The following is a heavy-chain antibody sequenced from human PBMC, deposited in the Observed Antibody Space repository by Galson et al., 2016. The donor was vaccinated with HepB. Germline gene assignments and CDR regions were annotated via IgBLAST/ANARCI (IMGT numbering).Heavy chain of an antibody. D-gene: IGHD6-13*01. CDR2: ISYDGSNK. V-gene: IGHV3-30*18. J-gene: IGHJ4*02. CDR1: GFALSGHT. CDR3: AKEGKFGYSSSWYYGDYFDY. Sequence: SLRLSCAASGFALSGHTMNWVRQAPGKGLEWVAVISYDGSNKYYADSVKGRFTISRDNSKNTLYLQMNSLRAEDTAVYYCAKEGKFGYSSSWYYGDYFDYWAREPWSPSPQ.